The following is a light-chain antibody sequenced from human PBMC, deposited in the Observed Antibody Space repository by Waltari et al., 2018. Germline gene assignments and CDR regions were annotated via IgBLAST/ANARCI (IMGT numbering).Light chain of an antibody. CDR2: GNS. Sequence: QSVLTQPPSVSGAPGQTGTISCTGSSSNIGSTYDVHWYQQLPGTAPKLLIYGNSNRPSGVPDRFSGSKSGPSASLAITGLQAEDEADYSCQSYDRSLNGHVVFGGGTKVTVL. CDR3: QSYDRSLNGHVV. V-gene: IGLV1-40*01. CDR1: SSNIGSTYD. J-gene: IGLJ2*01.